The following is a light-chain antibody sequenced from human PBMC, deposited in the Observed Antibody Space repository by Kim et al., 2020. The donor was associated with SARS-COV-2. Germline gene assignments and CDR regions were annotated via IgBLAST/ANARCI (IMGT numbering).Light chain of an antibody. CDR3: QVWDSSSDHVV. Sequence: PGKTARITCGGNNSGSKSVHWYQQKPGQAPVLVIYYDSDRPSGIPERFSGSNSGNTATLTISRVEAGDEADYYCQVWDSSSDHVVFGGGTQLTVL. J-gene: IGLJ2*01. V-gene: IGLV3-21*04. CDR1: NSGSKS. CDR2: YDS.